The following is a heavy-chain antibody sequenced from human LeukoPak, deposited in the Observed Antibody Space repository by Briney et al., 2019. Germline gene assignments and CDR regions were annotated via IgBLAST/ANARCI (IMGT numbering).Heavy chain of an antibody. CDR2: IIPTFGTT. J-gene: IGHJ4*02. V-gene: IGHV1-69*13. CDR1: GYTFTGYY. D-gene: IGHD3-16*01. CDR3: ARDRKSGLSYASEY. Sequence: SVKVSCKASGYTFTGYYMHWVRQAPGQGLEWMGGIIPTFGTTNYAQKFQGRVTITAEESATTAYMELSSLRFEDTAVYYCARDRKSGLSYASEYWGQGTLVTVSS.